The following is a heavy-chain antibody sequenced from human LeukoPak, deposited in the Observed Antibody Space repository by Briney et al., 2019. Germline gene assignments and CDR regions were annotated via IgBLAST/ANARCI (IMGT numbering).Heavy chain of an antibody. Sequence: TGGSLRLSCAASGFTFSSYAMHSVRQAPGKGLEYVSAISSNGGSTYYANSVKGRFTISRDNSKNTLYLQMGSLRAEDMAVYYCGRERSLDYYDSSGYYYGDSFDILGQGTMVTVSS. CDR2: ISSNGGST. D-gene: IGHD3-22*01. V-gene: IGHV3-64*01. CDR1: GFTFSSYA. CDR3: GRERSLDYYDSSGYYYGDSFDI. J-gene: IGHJ3*02.